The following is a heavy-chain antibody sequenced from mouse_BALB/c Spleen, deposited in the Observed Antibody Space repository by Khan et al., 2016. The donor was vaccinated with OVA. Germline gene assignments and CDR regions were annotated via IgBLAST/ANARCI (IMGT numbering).Heavy chain of an antibody. V-gene: IGHV1-80*01. D-gene: IGHD2-14*01. J-gene: IGHJ3*01. Sequence: QIQLVQSGAELVRPGSSVKISCKASGYGFSNYLMNWVKQGPGQGLEWIGQIYPGDGNTNYNGKFKDKATLTVDKSSSTAYMQLSSLTSEDSAVYFCARSGYDYVAYWGQGTLVTVSA. CDR1: GYGFSNYL. CDR2: IYPGDGNT. CDR3: ARSGYDYVAY.